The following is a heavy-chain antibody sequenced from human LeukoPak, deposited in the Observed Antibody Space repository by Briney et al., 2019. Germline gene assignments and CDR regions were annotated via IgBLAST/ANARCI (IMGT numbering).Heavy chain of an antibody. CDR1: GFTFSSYN. Sequence: PGGSLRLSCAASGFTFSSYNMNWVRQAPGKGLEWVSYISNDSRYRYYGDSLEGRFTISRDNAKNSLYLQMNSLRAEDTAVYYCAELGITMIGGVWGKGTTVTISS. V-gene: IGHV3-21*01. D-gene: IGHD3-10*02. J-gene: IGHJ6*04. CDR3: AELGITMIGGV. CDR2: ISNDSRYR.